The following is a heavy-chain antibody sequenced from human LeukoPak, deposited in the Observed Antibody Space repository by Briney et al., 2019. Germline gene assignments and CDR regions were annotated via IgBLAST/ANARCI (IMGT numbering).Heavy chain of an antibody. J-gene: IGHJ4*02. CDR1: GGSISNYY. Sequence: PSETLSLTCTVSGGSISNYYWSWIRQPAGKGLEWIGRIYISGSSNYNPSLKSRVTMSVDTSKNQFSLKLSSVTAADTAVYYCARDRYYYDSSGYYLLDYWGQGTLVTVSS. D-gene: IGHD3-22*01. CDR3: ARDRYYYDSSGYYLLDY. V-gene: IGHV4-4*07. CDR2: IYISGSS.